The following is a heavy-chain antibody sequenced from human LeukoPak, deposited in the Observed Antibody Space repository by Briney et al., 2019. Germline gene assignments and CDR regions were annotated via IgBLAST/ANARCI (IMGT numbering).Heavy chain of an antibody. Sequence: SETLSLTCTVSGGSISSYYWSWIRQPPGKGLEWIGYIYYSGSTNYNPSLKSRVTISVDTSKNQFSLKLSSVTAADTAVYYCARGEPYSSGWYERLVWFDPWGQGTLVTVSS. V-gene: IGHV4-59*01. CDR3: ARGEPYSSGWYERLVWFDP. J-gene: IGHJ5*02. D-gene: IGHD6-19*01. CDR1: GGSISSYY. CDR2: IYYSGST.